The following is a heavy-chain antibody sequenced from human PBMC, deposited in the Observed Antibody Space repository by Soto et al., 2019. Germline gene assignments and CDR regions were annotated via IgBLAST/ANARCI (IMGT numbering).Heavy chain of an antibody. Sequence: SETLSLTCTVSGGSISSYYWSWIRQPPGKGLEWIGYIYYSGSTNYNPSLKSRVTISVDTSKNQFSLKLSSVTAVDTAVYYCARGVGARGTQYSSSWSNPLYYFDYWGQGTLVTVSS. CDR3: ARGVGARGTQYSSSWSNPLYYFDY. D-gene: IGHD6-13*01. V-gene: IGHV4-59*01. CDR2: IYYSGST. CDR1: GGSISSYY. J-gene: IGHJ4*02.